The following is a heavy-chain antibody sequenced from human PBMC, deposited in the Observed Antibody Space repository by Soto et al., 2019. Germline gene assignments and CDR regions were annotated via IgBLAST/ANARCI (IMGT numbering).Heavy chain of an antibody. J-gene: IGHJ4*02. D-gene: IGHD3-22*01. CDR3: ARDLNKDYHDTSVFWAY. CDR1: GVTLSTYA. V-gene: IGHV3-23*01. Sequence: GGALRVSCSASGVTLSTYAMTWVRQAPGKGLEWVSGISARGSSTDYADSVKGRFTISRDNSKNTVYLQMTSLRADDTAVYFCARDLNKDYHDTSVFWAYWGQGTLVTVSS. CDR2: ISARGSST.